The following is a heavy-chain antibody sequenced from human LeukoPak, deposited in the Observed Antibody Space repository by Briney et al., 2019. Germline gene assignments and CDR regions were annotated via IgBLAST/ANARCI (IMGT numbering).Heavy chain of an antibody. Sequence: SETLSLTCTVSGVSVSSGSYYWSWIRQPPGKGLEWIGYIYNSGSSGSTNYNPSLKSRVTISIDTSKNQFSLRLSSVTAADTAVYYCARSPRFGSGSYSIDYWGQGSLVTVSS. CDR1: GVSVSSGSYY. V-gene: IGHV4-61*01. J-gene: IGHJ4*02. D-gene: IGHD3-10*01. CDR2: IYNSGSSGST. CDR3: ARSPRFGSGSYSIDY.